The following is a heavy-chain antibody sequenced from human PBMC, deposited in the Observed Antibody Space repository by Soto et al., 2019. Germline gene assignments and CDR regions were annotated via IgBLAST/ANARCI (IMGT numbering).Heavy chain of an antibody. CDR1: GFTFSSYA. D-gene: IGHD6-13*01. J-gene: IGHJ6*03. CDR3: GSSLHFYYYYMDV. CDR2: ISGSGGST. V-gene: IGHV3-23*01. Sequence: GGSLRLSCAASGFTFSSYAMSLVRQAPGKGLEWVSGISGSGGSTYYADSVKGRSTISRDNSKNTLYLQTNSLRAEDTAVYYCGSSLHFYYYYMDVWGKGTTVTVSS.